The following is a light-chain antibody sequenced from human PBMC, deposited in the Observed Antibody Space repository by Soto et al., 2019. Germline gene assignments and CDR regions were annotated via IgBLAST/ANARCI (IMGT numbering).Light chain of an antibody. CDR2: DNN. J-gene: IGLJ2*01. V-gene: IGLV1-40*01. CDR3: QSYDSSLSVYVV. CDR1: SSNIGAGFD. Sequence: QSVLTQPPSVSGAPGQRVTISCSGSSSNIGAGFDVHWYQHLPGTAPKLLIYDNNSRPSGVPDRFSGSKSGTSASLAITGLQAEDEADYYCQSYDSSLSVYVVFGGGTQLTVL.